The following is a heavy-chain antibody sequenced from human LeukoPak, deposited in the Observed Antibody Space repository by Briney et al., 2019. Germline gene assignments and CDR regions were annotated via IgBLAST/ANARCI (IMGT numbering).Heavy chain of an antibody. CDR2: IYYTGNT. J-gene: IGHJ2*01. Sequence: PSETLSLTCTVSSGSISSDYWSWIRQPPGRGLEWIGCIYYTGNTNYNPSLKSRLTVSVDTSKNQFSLKLSSVTAADTAVYYCARDRGAWYFDLWGRGTLVTVSS. D-gene: IGHD3-10*01. CDR3: ARDRGAWYFDL. CDR1: SGSISSDY. V-gene: IGHV4-59*01.